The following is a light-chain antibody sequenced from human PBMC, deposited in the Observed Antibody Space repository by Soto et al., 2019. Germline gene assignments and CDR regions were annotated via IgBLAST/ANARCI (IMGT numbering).Light chain of an antibody. CDR3: SSYTSSSTLCV. J-gene: IGLJ1*01. Sequence: QSLLTQPASVSGSPGQSITISCTGTSGDVGGYNYVSWYQQHPGKAPKLMIYEVSNRPSGVSNRFSGSKSGNTASLTISGLQAEDEADYYCSSYTSSSTLCVFGTGAKVTVL. CDR1: SGDVGGYNY. V-gene: IGLV2-14*01. CDR2: EVS.